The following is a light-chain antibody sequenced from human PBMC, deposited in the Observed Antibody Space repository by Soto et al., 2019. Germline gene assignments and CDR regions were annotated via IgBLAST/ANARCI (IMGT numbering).Light chain of an antibody. CDR1: QAVGSN. CDR3: QHFNKWPHMPA. CDR2: DAS. J-gene: IGKJ4*01. V-gene: IGKV3-15*01. Sequence: IVLTQSPATLSVSPGEGATLSCRASQAVGSNLAWYQQRPGQAPRLLIYDASTRATGIPHRFSGGGSGTDFTLTISSLQSDDFAVYYCQHFNKWPHMPAFGGGTKLAIK.